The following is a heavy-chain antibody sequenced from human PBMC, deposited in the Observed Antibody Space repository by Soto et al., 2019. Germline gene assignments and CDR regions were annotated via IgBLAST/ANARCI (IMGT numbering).Heavy chain of an antibody. CDR1: GASITTYY. Sequence: QVQLQESGPGLVKPSETLSLTCTVSGASITTYYWSWIRQPPGKGLEWIGYIYYSGHINYNPSLKRRVTISVDTSKNQFSLKLSSVTAADTAVYYCARHGATNWGGFFVSWGLGTLVSVSS. D-gene: IGHD7-27*01. CDR2: IYYSGHI. J-gene: IGHJ4*02. V-gene: IGHV4-59*08. CDR3: ARHGATNWGGFFVS.